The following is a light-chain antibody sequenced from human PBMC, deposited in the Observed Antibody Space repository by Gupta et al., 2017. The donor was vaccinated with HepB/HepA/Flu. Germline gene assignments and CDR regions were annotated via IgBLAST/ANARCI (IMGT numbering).Light chain of an antibody. Sequence: SVLTPPPSVSGAPGPRVTIPCTARPYNLGAGYDVHWYQQLPGTAPKLLIYANNNRPSGVPDRFSGSKSGTSASLAITGLQAEDEAEYYCQSYDSSLSVLFGGGTKLTVL. V-gene: IGLV1-40*01. J-gene: IGLJ2*01. CDR3: QSYDSSLSVL. CDR2: ANN. CDR1: PYNLGAGYD.